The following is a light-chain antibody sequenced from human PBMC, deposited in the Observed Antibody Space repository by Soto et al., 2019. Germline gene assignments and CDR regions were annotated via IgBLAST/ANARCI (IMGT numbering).Light chain of an antibody. Sequence: EIVLTQSPGTLSLSPGERATLSCRASQSVSSSYLAWYQQKPGQAPRLLIYVASSGAIGIPDRFSGSGSGTDFTLTISRLEPEDFAVYYCQQYGSSLYTFGQGTKLEIK. CDR3: QQYGSSLYT. CDR2: VAS. J-gene: IGKJ2*01. V-gene: IGKV3-20*01. CDR1: QSVSSSY.